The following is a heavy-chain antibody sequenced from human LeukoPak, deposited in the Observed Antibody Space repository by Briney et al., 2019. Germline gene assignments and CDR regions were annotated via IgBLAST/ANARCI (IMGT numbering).Heavy chain of an antibody. D-gene: IGHD3-22*01. CDR3: ARDHYYDSSGGFDY. J-gene: IGHJ4*02. CDR1: GYTFTGYY. CDR2: ISAYNGNT. V-gene: IGHV1-18*04. Sequence: ASVKVSCKASGYTFTGYYMHWVRQAPGQGLEWMGWISAYNGNTNYAQKLQGRVTMTTDTSTSTAYMELRSLRSDDTAVYYCARDHYYDSSGGFDYWGQGTLVTVSP.